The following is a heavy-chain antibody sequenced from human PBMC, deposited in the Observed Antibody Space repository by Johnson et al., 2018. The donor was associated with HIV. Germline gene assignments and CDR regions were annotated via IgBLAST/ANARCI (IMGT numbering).Heavy chain of an antibody. V-gene: IGHV3-30-3*01. CDR2: ISYDGSNK. CDR1: GFTFSSYA. J-gene: IGHJ3*02. Sequence: QVQLVESGGGVVQPGRSLRLSCAASGFTFSSYAMHWVRQAPGKGLEWVAVISYDGSNKYYAASVKGRFTISRDNSKNTLYLQMNSLRAEDTAVYYCARGGQLVLDAFDIWGQGTMVTVSS. D-gene: IGHD6-6*01. CDR3: ARGGQLVLDAFDI.